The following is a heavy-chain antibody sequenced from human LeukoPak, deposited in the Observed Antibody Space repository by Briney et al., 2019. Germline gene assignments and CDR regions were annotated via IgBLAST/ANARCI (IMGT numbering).Heavy chain of an antibody. J-gene: IGHJ4*02. CDR3: AKDPEGSGWNYYFDY. CDR1: GFTFSSYG. Sequence: QSGGSLRLSCAASGFTFSSYGMHWVRQAPGKGLEGVAFIRYDGSNKYYADSVKGRFTISRDNSKNTLYLQMNSLRAEDTAVYYCAKDPEGSGWNYYFDYWGQGTLVTVSS. CDR2: IRYDGSNK. D-gene: IGHD6-19*01. V-gene: IGHV3-30*02.